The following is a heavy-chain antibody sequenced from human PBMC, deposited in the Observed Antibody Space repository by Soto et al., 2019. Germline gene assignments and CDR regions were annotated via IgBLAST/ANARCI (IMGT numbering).Heavy chain of an antibody. CDR2: FDPEDGET. CDR1: GYTLTELS. D-gene: IGHD3-10*01. Sequence: ASVKVSCKVSGYTLTELSMHWVRQAPGKGLEWMGGFDPEDGETIYAQKFQGRVTMTEDTSTDTAYMELSSLRSEDTAVYYCATTGSGNPYYYYVMDVWGQGSTVTVSS. CDR3: ATTGSGNPYYYYVMDV. V-gene: IGHV1-24*01. J-gene: IGHJ6*02.